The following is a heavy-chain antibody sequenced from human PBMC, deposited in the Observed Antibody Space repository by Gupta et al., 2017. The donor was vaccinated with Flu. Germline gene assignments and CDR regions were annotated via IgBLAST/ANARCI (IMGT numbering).Heavy chain of an antibody. D-gene: IGHD2-21*01. CDR1: GFTFSSYA. CDR3: AKGLEADVGVTVGAFDI. CDR2: ISGSGGST. V-gene: IGHV3-23*01. Sequence: EVQLLESGGGLVQPGGSLRLSWAASGFTFSSYALDWVLLAPGKGLEWVSAISGSGGSTYYADSVKGRFTISRDNSKNTLYLQMNSLRAEDTAVYYCAKGLEADVGVTVGAFDIWGQGTMVTVSS. J-gene: IGHJ3*02.